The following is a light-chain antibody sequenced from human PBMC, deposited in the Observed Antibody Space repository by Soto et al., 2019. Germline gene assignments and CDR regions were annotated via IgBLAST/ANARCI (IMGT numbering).Light chain of an antibody. CDR3: QQYNNWPFT. J-gene: IGKJ3*01. V-gene: IGKV3-15*01. Sequence: EIVMTQSPATLSVSPGERATLSCRASQSVSSNLAWYQQKPGQAPRLLIYGASTRATGIPARFSGSGSGTEFPLTISTLQSEDFEVYHCQQYNNWPFTFGPGTKVDIK. CDR2: GAS. CDR1: QSVSSN.